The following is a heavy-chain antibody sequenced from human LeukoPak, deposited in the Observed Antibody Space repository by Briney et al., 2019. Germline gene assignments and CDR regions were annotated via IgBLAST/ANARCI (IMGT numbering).Heavy chain of an antibody. CDR1: GFTVSSIY. CDR2: IYSGGST. Sequence: GGSLRLSCAASGFTVSSIYMSWVRQAPGKGLEWVSVIYSGGSTYYADSVKGRFTISRDNSKNTLYLQMNSLRAEDTAVYYCAREPAKPPYYYYGMDVWGQGTTVTVSS. CDR3: AREPAKPPYYYYGMDV. J-gene: IGHJ6*02. V-gene: IGHV3-66*01.